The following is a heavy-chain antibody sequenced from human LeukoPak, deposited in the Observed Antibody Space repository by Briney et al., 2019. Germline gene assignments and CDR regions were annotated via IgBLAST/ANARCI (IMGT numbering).Heavy chain of an antibody. Sequence: GGSLRLSCAASGFTFSSYAMHWVRQAPGKGLEWVAVISYDGSNKYYADSVKGRFTISRDNSKNTLYLQMNSLRAEDTAVYYCARDQQLANAFDIWGQGTMVTVSS. J-gene: IGHJ3*02. V-gene: IGHV3-30*04. CDR2: ISYDGSNK. CDR1: GFTFSSYA. CDR3: ARDQQLANAFDI. D-gene: IGHD6-13*01.